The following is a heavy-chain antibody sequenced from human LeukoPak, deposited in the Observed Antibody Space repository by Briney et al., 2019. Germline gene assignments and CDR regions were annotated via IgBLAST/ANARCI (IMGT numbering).Heavy chain of an antibody. D-gene: IGHD3-22*01. Sequence: GGSLRLSCAASGFTFSSYWMHWVRQAPGKGLVWVSRINTDGSSTSYADSVKGRFTISRDNAKNTLYLQMNSLRAEDTAVYYCARVYYDSSGNNAFDIWGQGTMVTVSS. V-gene: IGHV3-74*01. CDR2: INTDGSST. CDR3: ARVYYDSSGNNAFDI. CDR1: GFTFSSYW. J-gene: IGHJ3*02.